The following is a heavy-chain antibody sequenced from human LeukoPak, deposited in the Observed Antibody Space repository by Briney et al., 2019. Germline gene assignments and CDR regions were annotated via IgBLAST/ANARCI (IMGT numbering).Heavy chain of an antibody. V-gene: IGHV3-7*01. J-gene: IGHJ4*02. CDR2: IKHDGSEK. CDR1: GFTFSSYW. Sequence: PGGSLRLSCAASGFTFSSYWMSWVRQAPGKGLEWVANIKHDGSEKYYVDSVKGRFTISRDNAKNSLYLQMHSLRTEDTAVYYCARERSSSWYEDWGQGTLVTVSS. CDR3: ARERSSSWYED. D-gene: IGHD6-13*01.